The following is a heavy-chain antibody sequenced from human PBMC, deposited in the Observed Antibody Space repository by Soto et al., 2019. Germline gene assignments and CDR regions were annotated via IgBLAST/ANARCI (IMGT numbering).Heavy chain of an antibody. J-gene: IGHJ4*01. CDR2: VIPIFGTA. CDR3: ASLYRGIYYKEFYYFDY. CDR1: GGTFSSYA. D-gene: IGHD1-26*01. Sequence: QVQLVQSGAEVKKPGSSVKVSCKASGGTFSSYAISWVRQAPGQGLEWMGGVIPIFGTANYAQKFQGRVTITADESTSTAYMDLSSLRSDDTTVYYCASLYRGIYYKEFYYFDYWGHGTLVTVSS. V-gene: IGHV1-69*01.